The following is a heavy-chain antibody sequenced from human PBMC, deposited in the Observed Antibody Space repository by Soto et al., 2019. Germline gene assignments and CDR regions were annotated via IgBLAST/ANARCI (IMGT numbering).Heavy chain of an antibody. V-gene: IGHV1-18*01. CDR1: GYTFTSYG. Sequence: GASVKVSCKASGYTFTSYGISWVRQAPGQGLEWMGWISAYNGNTNYAQKLQGRVTMTTDTSTSTAYMELRSLRSDDTAVYYCARVNYDFWSGYRSVDYWGKGTTVTVSS. CDR2: ISAYNGNT. CDR3: ARVNYDFWSGYRSVDY. J-gene: IGHJ6*04. D-gene: IGHD3-3*01.